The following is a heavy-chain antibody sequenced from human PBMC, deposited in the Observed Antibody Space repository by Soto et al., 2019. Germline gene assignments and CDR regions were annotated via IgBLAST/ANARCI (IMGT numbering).Heavy chain of an antibody. J-gene: IGHJ4*02. CDR1: GGTFSSYA. Sequence: SVKVSCKASGGTFSSYAISWVRQAPGQGLEWMGGIIPIFSTANYAQKFQGRVTITADESTSTAYMELSSLRSEDTAVYYCARDLDFDYYDSSGYNYWGQGTLVTVCS. CDR2: IIPIFSTA. CDR3: ARDLDFDYYDSSGYNY. V-gene: IGHV1-69*13. D-gene: IGHD3-22*01.